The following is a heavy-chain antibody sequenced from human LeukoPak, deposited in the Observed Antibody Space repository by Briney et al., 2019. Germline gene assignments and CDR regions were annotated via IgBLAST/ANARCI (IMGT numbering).Heavy chain of an antibody. CDR1: GGSFSGYY. J-gene: IGHJ3*02. CDR3: ARGPRDYVWGSYRSRGAFDI. Sequence: SETLSLTCAVYGGSFSGYYWSWIRQPPGKGLEWIGEINHSGSTNYNPSLKSRVTLSVDTSKNQFSLKLSSVTAADTAVYYCARGPRDYVWGSYRSRGAFDIWGQGTMVTVSS. D-gene: IGHD3-16*02. V-gene: IGHV4-34*01. CDR2: INHSGST.